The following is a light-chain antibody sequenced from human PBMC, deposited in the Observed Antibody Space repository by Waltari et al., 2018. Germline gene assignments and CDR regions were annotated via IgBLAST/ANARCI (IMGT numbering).Light chain of an antibody. V-gene: IGKV4-1*01. CDR1: RSVLYSSNNKNY. CDR2: WAT. CDR3: QQYYSTPVS. Sequence: DIVMTQSPDSLAVSLGERATINCKSSRSVLYSSNNKNYLAWYQQKPGQAPKLLIYWATTRECVVPDRFSVSVSGTDFTLTISSLQAEDVAVYYCQQYYSTPVSFGQGTKLEIK. J-gene: IGKJ2*03.